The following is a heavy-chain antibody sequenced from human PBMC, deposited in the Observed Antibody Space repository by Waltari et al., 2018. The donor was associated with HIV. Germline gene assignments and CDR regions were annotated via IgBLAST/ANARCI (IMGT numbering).Heavy chain of an antibody. CDR2: VNPATGYT. V-gene: IGHV1-2*02. CDR3: ARGDRSLAYLLDVFHF. D-gene: IGHD3-16*01. Sequence: QVQLAQSASEVKRPGASVNVSCKASGYTCPGPFIPWVRQAPGQGPEWVGWVNPATGYTDSAQKFEDRVTMTTDTPLTTAYLELAGLQSNDTAVYYCARGDRSLAYLLDVFHFWGQGTLVTVSS. CDR1: GYTCPGPF. J-gene: IGHJ3*01.